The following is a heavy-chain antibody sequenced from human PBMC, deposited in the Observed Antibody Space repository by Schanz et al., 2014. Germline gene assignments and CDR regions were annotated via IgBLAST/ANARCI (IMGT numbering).Heavy chain of an antibody. V-gene: IGHV3-23*04. J-gene: IGHJ4*02. CDR2: ISGSGGST. CDR3: AKDPSHGDYDYYFDY. Sequence: EVLLVESGGGLVKPGGSLRLSCAASGFTFSTYAMSWVRQAPGKGLEWVSGISGSGGSTYYADSVKGRFTISRDNSKNTLYLQMNSLRAEDTAVYYCAKDPSHGDYDYYFDYWGQGTLVTVSS. D-gene: IGHD3-22*01. CDR1: GFTFSTYA.